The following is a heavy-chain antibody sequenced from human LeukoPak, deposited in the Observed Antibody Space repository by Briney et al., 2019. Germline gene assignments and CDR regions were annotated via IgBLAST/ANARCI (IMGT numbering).Heavy chain of an antibody. V-gene: IGHV3-33*01. CDR3: ARDLMGATGEFDY. J-gene: IGHJ4*02. CDR2: IWYDGSNK. CDR1: GFTFSSYG. D-gene: IGHD1-26*01. Sequence: PGRSLRLSCAASGFTFSSYGMHWVRQAPGKGLEWVAAIWYDGSNKYYADSVKGRFTISRDNSKNTLYLQMNSLRAEDTAVYYCARDLMGATGEFDYWGQGTLVTVSS.